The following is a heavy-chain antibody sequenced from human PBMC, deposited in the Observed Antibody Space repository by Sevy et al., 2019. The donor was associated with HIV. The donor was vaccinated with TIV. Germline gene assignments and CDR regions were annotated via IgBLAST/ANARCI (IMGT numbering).Heavy chain of an antibody. Sequence: ASVKVSCKVSGYTLTKLSMHWVRQAPGKGLEWMGSFDPQNDETIYAQKFQGRVTMTEDTSTDTGYMELSSLTSEDTAMYYCATVGLGYYSGASYNQGDWFDPWGQGTLVTVSS. CDR2: FDPQNDET. D-gene: IGHD2-15*01. CDR1: GYTLTKLS. J-gene: IGHJ5*02. CDR3: ATVGLGYYSGASYNQGDWFDP. V-gene: IGHV1-24*01.